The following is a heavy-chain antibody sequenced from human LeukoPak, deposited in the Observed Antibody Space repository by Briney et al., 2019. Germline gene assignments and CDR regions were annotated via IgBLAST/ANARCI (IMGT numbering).Heavy chain of an antibody. CDR2: IKQEGSEK. Sequence: GGSLRLSCAASGFIFRSYAMNWVRQAPGKGLEWVANIKQEGSEKYYVDSVKGRFTISRDNAKNLLYLQMNSLRAEDTAVYYCAREGSYRNWFDPWGQGTLVTVSS. D-gene: IGHD1-26*01. CDR3: AREGSYRNWFDP. J-gene: IGHJ5*02. CDR1: GFIFRSYA. V-gene: IGHV3-7*05.